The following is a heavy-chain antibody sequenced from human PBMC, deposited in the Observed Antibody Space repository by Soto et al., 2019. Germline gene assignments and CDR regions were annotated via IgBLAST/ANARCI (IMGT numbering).Heavy chain of an antibody. Sequence: ASVKVSCKASGGTFSSYTISWVRQAPGQGLEWMGRIIPILGIANYAQKFQGRVTITADKSTSTAYMELSSLRSEDTAVYYCAHVADQLPLRSPFFDYWGQGTLVTVSS. CDR3: AHVADQLPLRSPFFDY. CDR2: IIPILGIA. CDR1: GGTFSSYT. J-gene: IGHJ4*02. D-gene: IGHD2-2*01. V-gene: IGHV1-69*02.